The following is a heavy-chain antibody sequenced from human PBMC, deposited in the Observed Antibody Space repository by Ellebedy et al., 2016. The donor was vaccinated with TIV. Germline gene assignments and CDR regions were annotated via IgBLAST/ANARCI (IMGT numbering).Heavy chain of an antibody. D-gene: IGHD1-1*01. CDR1: GFTFTKYY. Sequence: ASVKVSXKASGFTFTKYYMHWVRQAPGQGLEWMGIIYPDGVTTTYAQKFQGRVSITRDTYTGTFYIELSSLRSEDTALYYCARDANDAFDYWGQGTFVTVSS. V-gene: IGHV1-46*01. CDR3: ARDANDAFDY. CDR2: IYPDGVTT. J-gene: IGHJ4*02.